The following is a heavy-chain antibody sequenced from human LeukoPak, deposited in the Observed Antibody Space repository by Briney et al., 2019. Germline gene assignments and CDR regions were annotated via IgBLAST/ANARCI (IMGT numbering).Heavy chain of an antibody. Sequence: ASVKVSCKASGYTFTGYYMHWARQAPGQGLEWMGWINPNSGGTNYAQKFQGRVTMTRDTSISTAYMELRSLRSDDTAVYYCARGANWGKDYYYYYMDVWGKGTTVTVSS. V-gene: IGHV1-2*02. CDR2: INPNSGGT. D-gene: IGHD7-27*01. CDR3: ARGANWGKDYYYYYMDV. J-gene: IGHJ6*03. CDR1: GYTFTGYY.